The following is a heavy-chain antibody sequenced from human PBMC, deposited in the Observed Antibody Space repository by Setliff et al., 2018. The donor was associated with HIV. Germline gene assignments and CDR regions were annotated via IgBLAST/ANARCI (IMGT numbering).Heavy chain of an antibody. Sequence: SETLSLTCTLYGGSLTNYYWTWIRQSPGEGLEWIGEIVDSGSTAYNPSLKSRVTISVDTSKNQFSLKLSSVTAADTAVYYCAREPDSIPYDYWGQGTLVTVS. CDR3: AREPDSIPYDY. CDR2: IVDSGST. D-gene: IGHD4-4*01. J-gene: IGHJ4*02. CDR1: GGSLTNYY. V-gene: IGHV4-34*09.